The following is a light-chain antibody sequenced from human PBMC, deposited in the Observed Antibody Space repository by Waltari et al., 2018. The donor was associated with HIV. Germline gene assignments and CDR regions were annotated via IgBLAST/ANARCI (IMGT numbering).Light chain of an antibody. CDR3: AAWDGSLRGGV. CDR1: SSNIGINA. J-gene: IGLJ3*02. Sequence: QSVLTQPPSASGTPGQRVTISCSGSSSNIGINAVSWYQHRPGTAPKLLIFTNNQRPSWFPDRFSASKSGTSASLAISALQSDDEADYYCAAWDGSLRGGVFGGGTKLTV. CDR2: TNN. V-gene: IGLV1-47*01.